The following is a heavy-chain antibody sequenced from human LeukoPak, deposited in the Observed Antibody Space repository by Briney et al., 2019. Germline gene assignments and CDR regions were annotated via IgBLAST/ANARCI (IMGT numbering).Heavy chain of an antibody. V-gene: IGHV4-39*01. D-gene: IGHD3-10*01. J-gene: IGHJ6*03. CDR3: ARQISDYYYYHIDV. CDR1: GGSISSSHYY. CDR2: IYYSGTT. Sequence: SETLSLTCTVSGGSISSSHYYWGWIRQTPGRGLEWIGTIYYSGTTYYNPSLESRATISEDTSKNQFSLTLRSVTAADTAVYYCARQISDYYYYHIDVWGKGTTVTVSS.